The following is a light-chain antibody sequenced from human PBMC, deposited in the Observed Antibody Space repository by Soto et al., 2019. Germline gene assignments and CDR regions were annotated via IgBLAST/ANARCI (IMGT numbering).Light chain of an antibody. CDR2: GVS. V-gene: IGKV3-20*01. Sequence: IVLTQSPGTLSLSPGERATLSCRASLSVRSTYLAWYQQKPGQAPRLLIYGVSSRATGIPDRFSGSGSGTDFTLTISRLEPEDFEVYYCQQYGNSPITLGQGTRLEIK. CDR3: QQYGNSPIT. J-gene: IGKJ5*01. CDR1: LSVRSTY.